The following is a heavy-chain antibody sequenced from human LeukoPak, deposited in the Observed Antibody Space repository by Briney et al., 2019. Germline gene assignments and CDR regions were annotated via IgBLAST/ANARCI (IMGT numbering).Heavy chain of an antibody. Sequence: PGGSLRLSCAASGFTFSSYAMSWVRQAPGKGLQWVSSISSSGAYIFYADSVQGRFTISRDNAKNSLYLQMNSLRAEDTAVYYCTRDGESSGWYSACWGQGTLVTVSS. CDR3: TRDGESSGWYSAC. CDR1: GFTFSSYA. D-gene: IGHD6-19*01. J-gene: IGHJ4*02. CDR2: ISSSGAYI. V-gene: IGHV3-21*01.